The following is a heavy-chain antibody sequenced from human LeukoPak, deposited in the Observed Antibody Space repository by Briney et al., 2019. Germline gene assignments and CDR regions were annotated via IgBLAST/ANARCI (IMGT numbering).Heavy chain of an antibody. J-gene: IGHJ1*01. D-gene: IGHD2-2*01. CDR2: ISVNNGGT. V-gene: IGHV1-18*01. CDR1: GYTFTTYS. Sequence: GASVEVSCKASGYTFTTYSLAWVRQAPGQSLEWMGWISVNNGGTNYAQSFQDRVTLTRDTSTNTAYLELRSPRSDDTAIIYCATATQPRGYFLHWGQGTLVTVSS. CDR3: ATATQPRGYFLH.